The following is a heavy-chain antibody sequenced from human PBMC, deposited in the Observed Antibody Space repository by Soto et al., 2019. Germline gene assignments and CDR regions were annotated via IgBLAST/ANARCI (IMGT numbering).Heavy chain of an antibody. CDR3: AKSPNFYCSSPNCYKYYFDH. D-gene: IGHD2-2*02. V-gene: IGHV3-30*18. J-gene: IGHJ4*02. CDR1: GFTFNTYG. Sequence: GGSLRRSCAASGFTFNTYGMHWVRQAPGKGLEWVAVISYDGSEKYYVDSVKGRFTISKDNSKNTLYLQMNSPRPEDTAVYYCAKSPNFYCSSPNCYKYYFDHWGQGTRVTVSS. CDR2: ISYDGSEK.